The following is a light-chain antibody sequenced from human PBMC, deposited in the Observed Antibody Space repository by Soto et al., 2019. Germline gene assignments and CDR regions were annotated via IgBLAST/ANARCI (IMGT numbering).Light chain of an antibody. V-gene: IGKV3-15*01. CDR3: HQRQSWPRT. J-gene: IGKJ1*01. CDR2: GAS. CDR1: QSVSSY. Sequence: EVVMTQSAATLSVSTGERVTLSCRASQSVSSYLAWYQQKPGQAPRLLIYGASTGATGIPARFSGSGSGTEFILTISSLQPEDFALYYCHQRQSWPRTFGQGTKVDIK.